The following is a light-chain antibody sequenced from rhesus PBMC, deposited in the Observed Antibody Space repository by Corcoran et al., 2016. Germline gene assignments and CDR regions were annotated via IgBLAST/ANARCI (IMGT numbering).Light chain of an antibody. CDR3: LQYCSSPFS. J-gene: IGKJ3*01. CDR2: KAS. CDR1: QSISSW. V-gene: IGKV1-22*01. Sequence: DIQMTQSPSSLSASVGDTVTITCRARQSISSWLDWYQQKPGKAPKLLFYKASALQSGVPSRLSGNGSWTDFTLTISNLQPEDFATYYCLQYCSSPFSFGPGTKLDIK.